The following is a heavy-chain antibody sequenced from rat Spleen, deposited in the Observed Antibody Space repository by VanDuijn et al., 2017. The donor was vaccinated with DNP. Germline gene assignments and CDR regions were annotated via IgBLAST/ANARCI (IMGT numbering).Heavy chain of an antibody. Sequence: EVQLVESGGDLVQPGRSLKLSCVASGPPFNNYWMTWIRQVPGKGLEWVASITSSGGSAYHPDSVKGRFTISRDNAKNTLYLQMNSLRSEDTATYYCATNNYFDYWGQGVMVTVSS. J-gene: IGHJ2*01. CDR2: ITSSGGSA. V-gene: IGHV5-31*01. D-gene: IGHD3-4*01. CDR1: GPPFNNYW. CDR3: ATNNYFDY.